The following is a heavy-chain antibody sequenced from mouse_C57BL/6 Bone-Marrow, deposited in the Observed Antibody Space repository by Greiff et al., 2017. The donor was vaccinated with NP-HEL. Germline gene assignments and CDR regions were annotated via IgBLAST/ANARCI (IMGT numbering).Heavy chain of an antibody. V-gene: IGHV5-9-1*02. D-gene: IGHD2-4*01. Sequence: EVNVVESGEGLVKPGGSLKLSCAASGFTFSSYAMSWVRQTPEKRLEWVAYISSGGDYIYYADTVKGRFTISRDNARNTLYLQMSSLKSEDTAMYYCTRDTDYDENWYFDVWGTGTTVTVSS. CDR2: ISSGGDYI. CDR3: TRDTDYDENWYFDV. CDR1: GFTFSSYA. J-gene: IGHJ1*03.